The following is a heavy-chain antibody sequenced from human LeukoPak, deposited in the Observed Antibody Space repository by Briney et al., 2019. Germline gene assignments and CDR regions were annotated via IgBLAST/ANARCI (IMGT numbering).Heavy chain of an antibody. CDR1: GFTFSSYG. CDR2: IRYDGSNK. D-gene: IGHD2-15*01. CDR3: ARGYCSGGSCYRSYYYYYMDV. V-gene: IGHV3-30*02. J-gene: IGHJ6*03. Sequence: GGSLRLSCAASGFTFSSYGMHWVRQAPGKGLEWVAFIRYDGSNKYYADSVKGRFTISRDNSKNTLYLQMNSLRAEDTAVYYCARGYCSGGSCYRSYYYYYMDVWGKGTTVTISS.